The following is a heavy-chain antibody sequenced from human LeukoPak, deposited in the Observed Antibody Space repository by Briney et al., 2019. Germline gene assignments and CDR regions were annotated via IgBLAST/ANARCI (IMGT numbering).Heavy chain of an antibody. CDR3: ARGLEWLLRNWSDP. D-gene: IGHD3-3*01. CDR2: INHSGST. J-gene: IGHJ5*02. Sequence: PSETLSLTCAVYGGSFSGYYWSWIRQPPGKGLEWIGEINHSGSTNYNPSLKSRVTISVDTSKNQFSLKLSSVTAADTAVYYCARGLEWLLRNWSDPWGQGTLVTVSS. CDR1: GGSFSGYY. V-gene: IGHV4-34*01.